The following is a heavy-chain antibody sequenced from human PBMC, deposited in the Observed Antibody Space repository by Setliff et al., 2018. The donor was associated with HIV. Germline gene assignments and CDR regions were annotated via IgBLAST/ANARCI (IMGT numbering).Heavy chain of an antibody. CDR1: GGSISSSSYY. CDR2: IYYSGIT. V-gene: IGHV4-39*07. J-gene: IGHJ5*02. D-gene: IGHD3-10*01. CDR3: ARTRSGTYYGEMNWFDP. Sequence: SETLSLTCTVSGGSISSSSYYWGWIRQPPGKGLEWIGSIYYSGITKYNPSLKSRVTISVDTSKNRFSLTLRSVTAADTAVYYCARTRSGTYYGEMNWFDPWGQGILVTVSS.